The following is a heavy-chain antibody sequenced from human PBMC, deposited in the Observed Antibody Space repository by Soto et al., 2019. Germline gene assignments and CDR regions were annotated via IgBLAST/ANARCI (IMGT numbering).Heavy chain of an antibody. CDR2: IIPIFGTA. CDR1: GGTFSSYA. CDR3: ARCYYDSSGYYGERPEYFDY. V-gene: IGHV1-69*13. Sequence: ASVKVSCKASGGTFSSYAISWVRQAPGQGLEWMGGIIPIFGTANYAQKFQGRVTITADESTSTAYMELSSLRSEDTAVYYCARCYYDSSGYYGERPEYFDYWGQGTLVTVSS. D-gene: IGHD3-22*01. J-gene: IGHJ4*02.